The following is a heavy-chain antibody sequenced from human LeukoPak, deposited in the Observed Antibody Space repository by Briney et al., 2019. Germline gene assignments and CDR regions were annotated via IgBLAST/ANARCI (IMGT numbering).Heavy chain of an antibody. V-gene: IGHV3-23*01. Sequence: PGGSLRLSCAASGFTFSSYAMTWVRQAPGRGLEWVSAISGSGGSTYYADSVKGRFTISRDNAKNTVYLQMNSLRAEDTAVYYCAGSLLPTEAGNWFDPWGQGTLVTVSS. CDR3: AGSLLPTEAGNWFDP. J-gene: IGHJ5*02. CDR2: ISGSGGST. CDR1: GFTFSSYA. D-gene: IGHD3-22*01.